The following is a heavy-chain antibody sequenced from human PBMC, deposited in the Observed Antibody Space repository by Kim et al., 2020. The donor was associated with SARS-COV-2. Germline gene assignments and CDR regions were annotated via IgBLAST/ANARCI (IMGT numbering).Heavy chain of an antibody. D-gene: IGHD3-10*01. J-gene: IGHJ5*02. CDR3: ATSYYGSGGYYTLNWFDP. CDR1: GGSFSGYY. V-gene: IGHV4-34*01. Sequence: SETLSLTCAVYGGSFSGYYWSWIRQPPGKGLEWIGEINHSGSTNYNPSLKSRVTISVDTSKNQFSLKLSSVTAADTAVYYCATSYYGSGGYYTLNWFDP. CDR2: INHSGST.